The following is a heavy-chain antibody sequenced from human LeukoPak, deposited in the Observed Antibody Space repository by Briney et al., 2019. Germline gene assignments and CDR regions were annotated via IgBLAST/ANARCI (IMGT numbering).Heavy chain of an antibody. CDR1: GFTFSSYA. Sequence: GGSLRLSCAASGFTFSSYAMHWVRQAPGKGLEYVSAISSNGGSTYYANSVKGRFTISRDNSKNTLYLQIGSLRAEDMAVYYCAREGARGYSYVFDYWGQGTLVTVSS. V-gene: IGHV3-64*01. CDR2: ISSNGGST. CDR3: AREGARGYSYVFDY. D-gene: IGHD5-18*01. J-gene: IGHJ4*02.